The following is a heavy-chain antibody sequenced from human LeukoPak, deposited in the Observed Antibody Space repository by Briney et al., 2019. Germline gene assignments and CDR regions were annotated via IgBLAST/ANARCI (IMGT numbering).Heavy chain of an antibody. Sequence: SETLSLTCAVYGGSFSGYYWSRIRQPPGKGLEWIGEINHSGSTNCNPSLKSRVTISVDTSKNQFSLKLSSVTAADTAVYYCARFRPLGYCSGGSCYSVGWYFDLWGRGTLVTVSS. D-gene: IGHD2-15*01. CDR3: ARFRPLGYCSGGSCYSVGWYFDL. J-gene: IGHJ2*01. CDR2: INHSGST. CDR1: GGSFSGYY. V-gene: IGHV4-34*01.